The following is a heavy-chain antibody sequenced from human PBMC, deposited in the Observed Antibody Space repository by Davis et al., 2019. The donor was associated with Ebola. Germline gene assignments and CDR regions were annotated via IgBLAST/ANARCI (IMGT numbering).Heavy chain of an antibody. CDR1: GGSFSGYY. D-gene: IGHD3-10*01. J-gene: IGHJ3*02. CDR3: ARHGPGSFPI. CDR2: INHSGST. Sequence: MPSETLSLTCAVYGGSFSGYYWSWIRQPPGKGLEWIGEINHSGSTNYNPSLKSRVTISVDTSKNQFSLKLSSVTAADTAVYYCARHGPGSFPIWGQGTMVTVSS. V-gene: IGHV4-34*01.